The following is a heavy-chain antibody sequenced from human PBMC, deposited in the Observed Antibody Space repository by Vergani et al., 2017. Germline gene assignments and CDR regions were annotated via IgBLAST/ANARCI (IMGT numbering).Heavy chain of an antibody. D-gene: IGHD6-19*01. CDR3: ARHSTVEWLVKFAWMDP. J-gene: IGHJ5*02. Sequence: QLQLQESGPGLVKPSATLSLTCSVSGASIRSSNYYWGWIRQPPGKGLEWIASIYYSGSTYYNPSLKSRVTISVDTSKNQFSLKLSFVTAADTAVYFCARHSTVEWLVKFAWMDPWAQGILVTFS. CDR1: GASIRSSNYY. V-gene: IGHV4-39*01. CDR2: IYYSGST.